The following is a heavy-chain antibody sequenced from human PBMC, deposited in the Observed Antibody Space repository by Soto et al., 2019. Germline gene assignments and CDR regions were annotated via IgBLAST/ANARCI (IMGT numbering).Heavy chain of an antibody. CDR1: GFSLGTSGVG. V-gene: IGHV2-5*02. J-gene: IGHJ4*02. D-gene: IGHD6-6*01. CDR2: IYWDDDK. CDR3: AHSRPPRLLDY. Sequence: QITLKESGPTLVKPTQTLTLTCTFSGFSLGTSGVGVGWIRQPPGKALEWLALIYWDDDKRYSPSLNSRLTNTKDTSKNQVVLTMTNMDPVDTATYYCAHSRPPRLLDYWGQGTLVTVSS.